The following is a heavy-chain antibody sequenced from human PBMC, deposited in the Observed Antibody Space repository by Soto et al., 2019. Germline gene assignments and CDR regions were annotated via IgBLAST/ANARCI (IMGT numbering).Heavy chain of an antibody. CDR2: IYHSGST. V-gene: IGHV4-30-2*01. J-gene: IGHJ4*02. CDR3: ARAGGLGAVAADY. CDR1: GGSISSGGYS. Sequence: QLQLQESGSGLVKPSQTLSLTCAVSGGSISSGGYSWSWIRQPPGKGLEWIGYIYHSGSTYYNPSLKSRVTISVDKSKNQFSLKLSSVTAADTAVYYCARAGGLGAVAADYWGQGTLVTVSS. D-gene: IGHD6-19*01.